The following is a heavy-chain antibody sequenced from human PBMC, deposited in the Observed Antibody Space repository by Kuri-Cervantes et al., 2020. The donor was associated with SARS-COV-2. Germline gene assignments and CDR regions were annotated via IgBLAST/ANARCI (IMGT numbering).Heavy chain of an antibody. CDR3: ATVARGAIVATIREGFDY. CDR2: IYHSGST. V-gene: IGHV4-38-2*02. Sequence: SGTLSLPFTLSGYSISSGYYWGWIRQPPGKGLEWIGSIYHSGSTYYNPSLKSRVTISVDTSKNQFSLKLSTVTAADTAVYYCATVARGAIVATIREGFDYWGQGPLVTVSS. CDR1: GYSISSGYY. J-gene: IGHJ4*02. D-gene: IGHD5-12*01.